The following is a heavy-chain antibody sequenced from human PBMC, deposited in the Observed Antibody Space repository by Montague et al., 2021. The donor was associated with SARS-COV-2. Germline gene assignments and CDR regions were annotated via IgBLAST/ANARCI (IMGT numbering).Heavy chain of an antibody. CDR1: GFSFNNFG. V-gene: IGHV3-30*18. D-gene: IGHD3-10*01. CDR3: VKASQFLWLGQFARDAFDL. Sequence: SLRLSFAASGFSFNNFGIHWVRQAPDKGLEWVAVISYEGSKKKFADSVKGRFVISRDSSQNTVYLQMNSLRVEDTAMYYCVKASQFLWLGQFARDAFDLWGQGTLVSVSS. J-gene: IGHJ3*01. CDR2: ISYEGSKK.